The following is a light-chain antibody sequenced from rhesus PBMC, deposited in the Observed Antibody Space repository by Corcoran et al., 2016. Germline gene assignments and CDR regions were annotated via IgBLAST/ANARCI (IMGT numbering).Light chain of an antibody. CDR3: QQLNSYPLT. CDR2: YAA. J-gene: IGKJ4*01. CDR1: QGISNS. Sequence: DIQMTQSPSSLSASVGDTVTITCRASQGISNSLAWYQQKPGKARKPLNYYAANLLSGVPSRFSGSGSGTEFTLTITSLQPEDFATYYCQQLNSYPLTFGGGTRVEIK. V-gene: IGKV1S14*01.